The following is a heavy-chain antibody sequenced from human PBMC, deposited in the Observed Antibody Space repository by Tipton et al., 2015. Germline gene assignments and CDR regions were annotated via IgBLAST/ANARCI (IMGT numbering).Heavy chain of an antibody. J-gene: IGHJ3*02. V-gene: IGHV5-51*01. CDR1: GYKFTSYW. Sequence: QLVQSGAEVKKPGESLKISCEASGYKFTSYWIAWVRQMPGKGLEWMGIIYPGDSDTKYSPSFQGQVTISVDTSISTAYLHWSSLKASDTAMYYCARHVSFYYDTHGSDALDIWAQGTMVTVSS. CDR3: ARHVSFYYDTHGSDALDI. D-gene: IGHD3-22*01. CDR2: IYPGDSDT.